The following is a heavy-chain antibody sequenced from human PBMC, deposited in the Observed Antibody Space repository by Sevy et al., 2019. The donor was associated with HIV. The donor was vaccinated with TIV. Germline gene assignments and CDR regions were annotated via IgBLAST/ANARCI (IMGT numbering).Heavy chain of an antibody. D-gene: IGHD1-26*01. CDR2: INQEGSER. Sequence: GESLKISCVASEFTFKSYWMTWVRQAPGKGLEWVANINQEGSERYYVDSVRGRFTISRDNAKNSMYLQMKTLRAEDTAVYYCARTGAYRDTYPYDYGMDVWGQGTTVTVSS. V-gene: IGHV3-7*03. CDR1: EFTFKSYW. J-gene: IGHJ6*02. CDR3: ARTGAYRDTYPYDYGMDV.